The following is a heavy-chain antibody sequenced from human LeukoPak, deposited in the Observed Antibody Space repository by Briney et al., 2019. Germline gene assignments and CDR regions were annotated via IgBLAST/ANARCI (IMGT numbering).Heavy chain of an antibody. CDR3: ARDLVEAAAKDHWFDP. V-gene: IGHV1-2*02. CDR2: INPNSGGT. D-gene: IGHD6-13*01. J-gene: IGHJ5*02. Sequence: ASVKVSCKASGYTFTGYYMHWVRQAPGQGLEWMGWINPNSGGTNYAQKFQGRVTMTRDTSISTAHMELSRLRSDDTAVYYCARDLVEAAAKDHWFDPWGQGTLVTVSS. CDR1: GYTFTGYY.